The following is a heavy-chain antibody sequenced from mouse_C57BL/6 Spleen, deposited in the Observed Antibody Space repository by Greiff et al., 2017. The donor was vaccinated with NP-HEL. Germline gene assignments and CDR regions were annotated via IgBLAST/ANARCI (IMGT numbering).Heavy chain of an antibody. D-gene: IGHD1-1*01. V-gene: IGHV4-1*01. Sequence: EADGVDFSRYWMSWVRRAPGKGLEWIGEINPDSSTINYAPSLTDKFIISRDNAKNTLYLQMSKVRSEDTALYYCSSYNEDFDVWGTGTTVTVSS. CDR2: INPDSSTI. J-gene: IGHJ1*03. CDR3: SSYNEDFDV. CDR1: GVDFSRYW.